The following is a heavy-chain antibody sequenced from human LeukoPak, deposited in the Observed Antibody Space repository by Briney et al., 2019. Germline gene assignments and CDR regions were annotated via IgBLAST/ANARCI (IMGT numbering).Heavy chain of an antibody. CDR2: IHHSGST. CDR3: ARGAGPRLLFDY. CDR1: GGSISSGGYS. Sequence: SQTLSLTCAVSGGSISSGGYSWSWIRQPPGKGLEWIGYIHHSGSTYYNPSLKSRVTISVDRSKNQFSLKLSSVTAADTAVYYCARGAGPRLLFDYWGQGTLVTVSS. J-gene: IGHJ4*02. D-gene: IGHD1-26*01. V-gene: IGHV4-30-2*01.